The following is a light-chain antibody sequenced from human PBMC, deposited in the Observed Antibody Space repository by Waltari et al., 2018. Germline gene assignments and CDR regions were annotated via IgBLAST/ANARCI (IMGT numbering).Light chain of an antibody. CDR2: GAS. CDR1: QSISSY. Sequence: TCRASQSISSYLIGYHQKPGKAPNLLIYGASTLQSGVPSRFSGGGSGTDFTLTISSLQPEDSATYYCQQTYNYPFTFGQGTKVEIK. J-gene: IGKJ2*01. CDR3: QQTYNYPFT. V-gene: IGKV1-39*01.